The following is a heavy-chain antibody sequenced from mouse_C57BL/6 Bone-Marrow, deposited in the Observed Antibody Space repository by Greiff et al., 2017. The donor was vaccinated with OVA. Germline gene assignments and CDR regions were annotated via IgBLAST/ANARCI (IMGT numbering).Heavy chain of an antibody. D-gene: IGHD2-5*01. J-gene: IGHJ3*01. Sequence: EVQLQQSGPGLVKPSQSLSLTCSVTGYSITSGYYWNWIRQFPGNKLEWMGYISYDGSNNYNPSLKNRISITRDTSKNQFFLKLNSVTTEDTATYYCARNRGYYSNPFAYWGQGTLVTVSA. CDR3: ARNRGYYSNPFAY. V-gene: IGHV3-6*01. CDR1: GYSITSGYY. CDR2: ISYDGSN.